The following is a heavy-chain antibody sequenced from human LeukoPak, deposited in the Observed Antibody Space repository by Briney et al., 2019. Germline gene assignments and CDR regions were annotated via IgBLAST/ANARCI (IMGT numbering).Heavy chain of an antibody. CDR2: ISSSSSYI. J-gene: IGHJ4*02. CDR3: ARDSIHAPTTVTTIDY. V-gene: IGHV3-21*01. CDR1: GFTFSSYS. D-gene: IGHD4-17*01. Sequence: PGGSLRLSCAASGFTFSSYSMNWVRQAPGKGLEWVSSISSSSSYIYYADSVKGRFTISRDNAKNSLYLQMNSLRAEDTAVYYCARDSIHAPTTVTTIDYWGQGTLVTVSS.